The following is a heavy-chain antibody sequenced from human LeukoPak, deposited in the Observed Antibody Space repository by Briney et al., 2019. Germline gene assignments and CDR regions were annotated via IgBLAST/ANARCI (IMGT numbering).Heavy chain of an antibody. CDR1: GFSLSTSGVG. D-gene: IGHD3-3*01. V-gene: IGHV2-5*02. J-gene: IGHJ4*02. Sequence: SGPTLVKPTQTLTLTCTFSGFSLSTSGVGVGWIRQPPGKALEWLALIYWDDDKRYSPSLKSRLTITKDTSKNQVVLTMTNMDPVDTATYYCAHTAGFPLPFWSGYYTFDYWGQGTLVTVSS. CDR2: IYWDDDK. CDR3: AHTAGFPLPFWSGYYTFDY.